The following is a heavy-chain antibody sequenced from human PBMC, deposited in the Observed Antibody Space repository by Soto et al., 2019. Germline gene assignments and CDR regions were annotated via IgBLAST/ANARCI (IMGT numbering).Heavy chain of an antibody. CDR1: GVTFSSYA. J-gene: IGHJ6*02. CDR2: IIPIFGTA. V-gene: IGHV1-69*13. D-gene: IGHD5-12*01. CDR3: ARDPRRLQGYYGMDV. Sequence: EASVKVSCKASGVTFSSYAISWVRQAPGQGLEWMGGIIPIFGTANYAQKFQGRVTITADESTSTAYMELSSLRSEDTAVYYCARDPRRLQGYYGMDVWGQGTTVTVSS.